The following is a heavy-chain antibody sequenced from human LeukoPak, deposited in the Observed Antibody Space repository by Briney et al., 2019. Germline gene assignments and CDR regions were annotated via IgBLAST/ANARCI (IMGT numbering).Heavy chain of an antibody. CDR1: GFTFSSYA. D-gene: IGHD3-10*01. Sequence: PGRSLRLSCAASGFTFSSYAMHWVRQAPGKGLEWVAVISYDGSNKYYADSVKGRFTISRDNSKNTLYLQINSLRAEDTAVYYCAFRGGRLDYYFDYWDQGTLVTVSS. CDR3: AFRGGRLDYYFDY. V-gene: IGHV3-30*04. CDR2: ISYDGSNK. J-gene: IGHJ4*02.